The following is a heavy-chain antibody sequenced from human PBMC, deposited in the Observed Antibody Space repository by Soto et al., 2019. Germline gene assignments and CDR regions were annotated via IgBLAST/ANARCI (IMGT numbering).Heavy chain of an antibody. Sequence: PGESLKISCKGSGYSFTSYWIGWVRQMPGKGLEWMGIIYPGDSDTRYSPSFQGQVTISADKSISTAYLQWSSLKASDTAMYYCSRTAAAGKYYNGTDVWRQRPTVTVS. J-gene: IGHJ6*02. D-gene: IGHD6-13*01. CDR2: IYPGDSDT. CDR3: SRTAAAGKYYNGTDV. CDR1: GYSFTSYW. V-gene: IGHV5-51*01.